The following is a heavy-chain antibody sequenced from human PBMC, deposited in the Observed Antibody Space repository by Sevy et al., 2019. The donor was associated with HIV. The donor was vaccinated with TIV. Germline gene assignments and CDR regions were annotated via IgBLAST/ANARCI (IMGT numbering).Heavy chain of an antibody. Sequence: GGSLRLSCAASGFTSGSFYMHWVRQTPKKGLVWVSNINSDGRLSNYADSVKGRFIVSRDNAKNTQHLQMPSLGAEDTAVYYCAIGSAGTAQHWGQGILVTVS. D-gene: IGHD6-19*01. V-gene: IGHV3-74*01. J-gene: IGHJ4*02. CDR1: GFTSGSFY. CDR2: INSDGRLS. CDR3: AIGSAGTAQH.